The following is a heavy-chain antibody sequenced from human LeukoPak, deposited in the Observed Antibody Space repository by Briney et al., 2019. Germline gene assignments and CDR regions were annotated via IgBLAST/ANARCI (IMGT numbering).Heavy chain of an antibody. CDR2: ILGSGGST. V-gene: IGHV3-23*01. J-gene: IGHJ3*01. CDR3: AKSWDAFDF. Sequence: WVSGILGSGGSTYYADAVKGRFTISRDNSKNTLYLQMNTLRAEDTAVYYCAKSWDAFDFWGQGTMVTVSS. D-gene: IGHD3-10*01.